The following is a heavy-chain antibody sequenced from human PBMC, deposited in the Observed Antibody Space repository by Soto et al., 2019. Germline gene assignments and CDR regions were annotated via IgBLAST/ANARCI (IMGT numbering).Heavy chain of an antibody. J-gene: IGHJ2*01. V-gene: IGHV1-18*01. Sequence: QVQLVQSAAEVKKPGASVKVSCKASGYTFTSYGITWVRQAPGQGLEWMGWISDNKDNTNYAQKFQGRVTLTTDTSKSTAYMELRSLRSDDTAVYYCARDGYCSSRRCFDLWGRGPLVTVSS. D-gene: IGHD2-2*01. CDR2: ISDNKDNT. CDR3: ARDGYCSSRRCFDL. CDR1: GYTFTSYG.